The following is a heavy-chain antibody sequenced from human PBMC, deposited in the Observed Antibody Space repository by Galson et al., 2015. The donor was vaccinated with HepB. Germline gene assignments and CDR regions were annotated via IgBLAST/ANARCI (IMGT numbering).Heavy chain of an antibody. Sequence: SVKVSCKASGGTFSSYAISWVRQAPEQGLEWMGGIIPIYGTASYAQKFQGRVTITADESTSTAYMELSSLRFDDTAVYYCARVGGKLGYCGGGSCSNWFDPWGQGTLVTVSS. CDR2: IIPIYGTA. CDR1: GGTFSSYA. J-gene: IGHJ5*02. CDR3: ARVGGKLGYCGGGSCSNWFDP. V-gene: IGHV1-69*13. D-gene: IGHD2-15*01.